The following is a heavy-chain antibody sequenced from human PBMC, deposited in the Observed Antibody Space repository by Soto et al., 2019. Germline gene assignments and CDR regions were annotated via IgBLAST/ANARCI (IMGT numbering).Heavy chain of an antibody. CDR1: GFTFSNAW. CDR2: IKSKTDGGTT. CDR3: YGSGSYYKSPEDYYGMDV. V-gene: IGHV3-15*07. Sequence: EVQLVESGGGLVKPGGSLRLSCAASGFTFSNAWMNWVGQAPGKGLEWVGRIKSKTDGGTTDYAAPVKGRFTISRDDSKNTLYLQMNSLKTEDTAVYYCYGSGSYYKSPEDYYGMDVWGQGTTVTVSS. D-gene: IGHD3-10*01. J-gene: IGHJ6*02.